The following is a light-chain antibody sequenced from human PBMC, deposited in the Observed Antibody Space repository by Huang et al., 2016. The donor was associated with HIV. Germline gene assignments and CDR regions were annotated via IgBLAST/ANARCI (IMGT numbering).Light chain of an antibody. CDR1: LSIATD. Sequence: DIQMTQSPSSLSASVGDRVSITCRASLSIATDLNWYQQKPGKAPKLLIYGASTLESGVPSRFSGSGSGTDFTLTITSLQPEDFVSYYCQQTYNAPLTFGGGTKVEIK. CDR2: GAS. V-gene: IGKV1-39*01. CDR3: QQTYNAPLT. J-gene: IGKJ4*01.